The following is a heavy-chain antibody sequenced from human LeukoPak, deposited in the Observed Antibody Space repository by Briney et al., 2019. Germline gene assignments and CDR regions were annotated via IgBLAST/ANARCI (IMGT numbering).Heavy chain of an antibody. D-gene: IGHD5-18*01. V-gene: IGHV4-4*02. J-gene: IGHJ4*02. CDR3: ARDLVDTAMDAFDY. Sequence: SETLSLTCAVSGGSISSSNWWSWVRQPPGKGLEWIGEIYHSGSTNYNPSLKSRVTISVDKSKNQFSLKLSSVTAADTAVYYCARDLVDTAMDAFDYWGQGTLVTVSS. CDR2: IYHSGST. CDR1: GGSISSSNW.